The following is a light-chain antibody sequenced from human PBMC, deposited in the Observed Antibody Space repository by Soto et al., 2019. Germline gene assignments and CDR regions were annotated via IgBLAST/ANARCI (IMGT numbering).Light chain of an antibody. Sequence: SYELTQPPSVSVAPGQTARITCGGDNTGIKSVHWYHQKAGQAPVLVVHDDADRPSGIPERFSGSNSGNTATLTISRVEAGDEADYYCQVWDSSTDHPVFGGGTKVTVL. CDR3: QVWDSSTDHPV. J-gene: IGLJ2*01. V-gene: IGLV3-21*02. CDR2: DDA. CDR1: NTGIKS.